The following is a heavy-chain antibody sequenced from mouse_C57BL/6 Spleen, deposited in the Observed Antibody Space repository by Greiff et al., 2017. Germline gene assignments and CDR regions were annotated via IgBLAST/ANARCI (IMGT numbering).Heavy chain of an antibody. CDR1: GYTFTDYE. J-gene: IGHJ3*01. CDR2: IDPETGGT. CDR3: TTTTVVDVAY. Sequence: QVQLQQSGAELVRPGASVTLSCKASGYTFTDYEMHWVKQTPVHGLEWIGAIDPETGGTAYNQKFKGKAILTADKSSSTAYMELRSLTSEDSAVYYCTTTTVVDVAYWGQGTLVTVSA. D-gene: IGHD1-1*01. V-gene: IGHV1-15*01.